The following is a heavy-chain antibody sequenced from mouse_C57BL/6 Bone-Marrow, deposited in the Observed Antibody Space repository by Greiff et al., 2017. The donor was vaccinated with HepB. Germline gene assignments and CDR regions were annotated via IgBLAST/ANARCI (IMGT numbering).Heavy chain of an antibody. CDR3: TTTAQSLRFAY. D-gene: IGHD3-2*02. CDR2: IDPENGDT. Sequence: VQLQPSGAELVRPGASVKLSCPASGFNIKDDYMHWVKQTPEQGLEWIGWIDPENGDTEYASKFQGKATLTADTSSNPAYLQLSILTSEDTAFYYCTTTAQSLRFAYWGQATLVTVSA. J-gene: IGHJ3*01. V-gene: IGHV14-4*01. CDR1: GFNIKDDY.